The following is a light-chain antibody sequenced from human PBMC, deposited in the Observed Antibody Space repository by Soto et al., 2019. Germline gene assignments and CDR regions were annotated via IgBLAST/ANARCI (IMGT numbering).Light chain of an antibody. Sequence: DIQMTQSPSSLSASVGDRVTITCRASQSISSFLNWYQQKPGTAPKVLIYAASNLQSGVTSRFSGSGSGTDFTLTISSLQPEDFATYYCQHYNSYSEAFGQGTKVDIK. CDR1: QSISSF. CDR3: QHYNSYSEA. CDR2: AAS. V-gene: IGKV1-39*01. J-gene: IGKJ1*01.